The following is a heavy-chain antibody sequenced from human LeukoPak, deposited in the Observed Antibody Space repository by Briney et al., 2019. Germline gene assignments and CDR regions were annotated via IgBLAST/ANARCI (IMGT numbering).Heavy chain of an antibody. D-gene: IGHD3-10*01. J-gene: IGHJ1*01. CDR1: GYSFTSYW. Sequence: GESLKISCKGSGYSFTSYWIGWVRQMPGKGLEWMGIIYPGDSDTRYSPSFQGQVTISADKSISTAYLQWSSLKASDTAMYYCARQDLWFGESIGKYFQHWGQGTLVTVSS. V-gene: IGHV5-51*01. CDR3: ARQDLWFGESIGKYFQH. CDR2: IYPGDSDT.